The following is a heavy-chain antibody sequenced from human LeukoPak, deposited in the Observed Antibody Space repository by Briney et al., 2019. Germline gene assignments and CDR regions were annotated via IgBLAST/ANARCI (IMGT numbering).Heavy chain of an antibody. CDR3: ARDQGEWGYSYGRRGGYYYFYYMDV. CDR1: GFTFSSYA. CDR2: ISGSGDST. V-gene: IGHV3-23*01. Sequence: GGSLRLSCAASGFTFSSYAMSWVRQAPGKGLEWVSAISGSGDSTYYADSVKGRFTISRDNAKNSLFLQMNSLRAEDTAVYYCARDQGEWGYSYGRRGGYYYFYYMDVWGKGTTVTISS. D-gene: IGHD5-18*01. J-gene: IGHJ6*03.